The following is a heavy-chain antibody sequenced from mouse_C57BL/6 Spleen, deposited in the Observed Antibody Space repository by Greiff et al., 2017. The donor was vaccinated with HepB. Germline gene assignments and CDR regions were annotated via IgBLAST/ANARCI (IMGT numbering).Heavy chain of an antibody. CDR1: GYTFTSYW. V-gene: IGHV1-55*01. Sequence: VQLQQPGAELVKPGASVKMSCKASGYTFTSYWITWVKQRPGQGLEWIGDIYPGSGSTNYNEKFKSKATLTVDTASSTAYMQLSSLTSEDSAVYYCARYGDWVYAMDYWGQGTSVTVSS. CDR2: IYPGSGST. CDR3: ARYGDWVYAMDY. J-gene: IGHJ4*01. D-gene: IGHD4-1*01.